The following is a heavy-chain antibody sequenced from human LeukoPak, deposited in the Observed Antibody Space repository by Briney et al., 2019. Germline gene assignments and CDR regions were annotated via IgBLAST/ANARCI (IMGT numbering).Heavy chain of an antibody. D-gene: IGHD6-25*01. CDR2: ISGSGSVI. Sequence: PGGSLGLSCAASGFIFSTYPMSWVRQAPGKGLEWVSGISGSGSVIDYADSVKGRFSISRDNSRNTLSLQMNSLRAEDTAVYYCARWSQATASRGYYFEYWGQGALVTVSS. CDR1: GFIFSTYP. J-gene: IGHJ4*02. CDR3: ARWSQATASRGYYFEY. V-gene: IGHV3-23*01.